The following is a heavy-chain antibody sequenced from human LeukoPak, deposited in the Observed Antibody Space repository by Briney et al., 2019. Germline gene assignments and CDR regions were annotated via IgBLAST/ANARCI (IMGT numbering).Heavy chain of an antibody. V-gene: IGHV3-73*01. CDR1: GFTFSGSA. CDR3: TSHYYDSSGYYWNDVDY. Sequence: GGSLRLSCAASGFTFSGSAMHWVRQASGKGLEWVGRIRSKANSYATAYAASVKGRFTISRDDSKNTAYLQMNSLKTEDTAVYYCTSHYYDSSGYYWNDVDYWGQGTLVTVSS. CDR2: IRSKANSYAT. J-gene: IGHJ4*02. D-gene: IGHD3-22*01.